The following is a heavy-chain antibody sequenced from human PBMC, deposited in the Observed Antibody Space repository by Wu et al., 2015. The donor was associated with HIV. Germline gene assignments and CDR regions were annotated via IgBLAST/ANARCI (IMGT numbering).Heavy chain of an antibody. J-gene: IGHJ4*02. V-gene: IGHV1-18*01. CDR1: QYRFITYG. CDR3: AEGGEWFGLELSQYYLDF. Sequence: IQSGGEVKKPGASVKVSCKASQYRFITYGVTWVRQVPGHGFEWMGWISPYNENTDVAQKFQDRLTMTTDTSTTTAYMELRSLGTDDTAVYFCAEGGEWFGLELSQYYLDFWGQGTLVTVSS. CDR2: ISPYNENT. D-gene: IGHD3-10*01.